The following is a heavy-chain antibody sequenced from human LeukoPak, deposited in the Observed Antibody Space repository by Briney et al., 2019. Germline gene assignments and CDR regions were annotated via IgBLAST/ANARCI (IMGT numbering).Heavy chain of an antibody. D-gene: IGHD3-9*01. J-gene: IGHJ4*02. CDR2: INHSGST. CDR1: GGSFSGYY. Sequence: SDTLSLTCAVYGGSFSGYYWSWIRQPPGKGLEWIGEINHSGSTNYNPSLKSRVTISVDTSKNQFSLKLSSVTAADTAVYYCAVRLFDWLNYWGQGTLVTVSS. CDR3: AVRLFDWLNY. V-gene: IGHV4-34*01.